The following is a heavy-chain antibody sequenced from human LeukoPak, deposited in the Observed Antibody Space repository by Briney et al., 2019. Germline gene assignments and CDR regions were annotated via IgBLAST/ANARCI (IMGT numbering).Heavy chain of an antibody. CDR2: ISGSGGST. V-gene: IGHV3-23*01. D-gene: IGHD2-2*01. J-gene: IGHJ3*02. CDR3: AREWGYCSSTSCYGPDAFDI. Sequence: GGSLRLSCAASGFTFSSYAMSWVRQAPGKGLEWVSAISGSGGSTYYADSVKGRFTISRDNSKNTLYLQMNSLRAEDTAVYYCAREWGYCSSTSCYGPDAFDIWGQGTMVTVSS. CDR1: GFTFSSYA.